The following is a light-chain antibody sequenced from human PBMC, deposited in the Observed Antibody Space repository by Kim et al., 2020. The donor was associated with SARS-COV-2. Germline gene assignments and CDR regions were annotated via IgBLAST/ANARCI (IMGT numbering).Light chain of an antibody. V-gene: IGLV6-57*01. CDR1: SGSIASNY. CDR2: EDN. J-gene: IGLJ3*02. CDR3: QSYDSSNHWV. Sequence: KTVTIPFPRSSGSIASNYVQWYQQRPGSSPPTVIYEDNQRPSGVPDRFSGSIDSSSNSASLTISGLKTEDEADYYCQSYDSSNHWVFGGGTQLTVL.